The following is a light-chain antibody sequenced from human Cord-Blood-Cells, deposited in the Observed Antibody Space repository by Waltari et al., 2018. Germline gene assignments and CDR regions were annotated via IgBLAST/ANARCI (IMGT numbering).Light chain of an antibody. CDR2: AAP. V-gene: IGKV1-39*01. CDR1: QSISSY. CDR3: QQSYSTPYT. Sequence: DIQMTQSPSPLSASVGARVTITCRASQSISSYLNWYQQKPGKAPKLLIYAAPSLQSGVPSRFSGSGSGTDFTLTISSLQPEDFATYYCQQSYSTPYTFGQGTKLEIK. J-gene: IGKJ2*01.